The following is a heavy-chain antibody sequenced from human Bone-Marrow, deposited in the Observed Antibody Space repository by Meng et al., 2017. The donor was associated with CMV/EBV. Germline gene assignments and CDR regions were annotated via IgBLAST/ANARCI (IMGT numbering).Heavy chain of an antibody. CDR3: ARGELWFDV. CDR2: INSDGRST. V-gene: IGHV3-74*01. Sequence: GESLKISCAASGFTFSSYWMHWVRQAPGKGLVWVSSINSDGRSTSYPDSVKGRFTISRDNAKNTLYLQMNSPRAEDTAVYYCARGELWFDVWGQGTMVTVSS. CDR1: GFTFSSYW. J-gene: IGHJ5*02. D-gene: IGHD1-26*01.